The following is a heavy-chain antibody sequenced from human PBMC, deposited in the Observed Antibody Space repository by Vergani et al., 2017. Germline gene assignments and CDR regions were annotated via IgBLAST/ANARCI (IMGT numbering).Heavy chain of an antibody. Sequence: QVQLQESGPGLVKPSETLSLTCTVSGGSISSYYWSWIRQPPGKGLEWIGYIYYSGSTNYNPSLKSRVTISVDTSKNQFSLKLSSVTAADTAVYYCARVRPKLLRSPTYYYYYYRDVWGKGTTVTVSS. CDR3: ARVRPKLLRSPTYYYYYYRDV. V-gene: IGHV4-59*01. J-gene: IGHJ6*03. CDR2: IYYSGST. D-gene: IGHD5-12*01. CDR1: GGSISSYY.